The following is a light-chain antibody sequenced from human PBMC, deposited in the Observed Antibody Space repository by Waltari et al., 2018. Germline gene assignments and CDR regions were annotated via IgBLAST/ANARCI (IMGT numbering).Light chain of an antibody. J-gene: IGKJ1*01. CDR3: QEYSAGRPWT. CDR2: GAS. Sequence: VLTQSPVSLSVSPGEGVTLSCRASHSVYRSLAWYQQKPGQGPRLLIYGASTRATGVPIRFSGGGSGTEFTLNIDSLQSEDSAVYVCQEYSAGRPWTFGQGTKVEVK. CDR1: HSVYRS. V-gene: IGKV3-15*01.